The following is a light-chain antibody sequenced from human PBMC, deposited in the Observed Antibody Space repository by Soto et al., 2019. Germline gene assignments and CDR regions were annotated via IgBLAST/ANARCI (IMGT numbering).Light chain of an antibody. CDR3: QQYWRDPWT. J-gene: IGKJ1*01. CDR1: QSLLYNSNNKNY. Sequence: DIVMTQSPDSLAVSLGERATINCKSSQSLLYNSNNKNYLAWYQQKPGQPPKLLVYWASFRESGVPARFSGSGSGTDFTLTISSLQAEDVAVYYCQQYWRDPWTFGQGTKVEIK. CDR2: WAS. V-gene: IGKV4-1*01.